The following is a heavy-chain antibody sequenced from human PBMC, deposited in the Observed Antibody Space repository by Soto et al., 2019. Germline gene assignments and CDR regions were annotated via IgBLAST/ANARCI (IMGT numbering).Heavy chain of an antibody. CDR3: ARVVGFGEFYRWFDP. J-gene: IGHJ5*02. D-gene: IGHD3-10*01. CDR2: IYYSGST. V-gene: IGHV4-30-4*01. Sequence: PSETLSLTCTVSGGSISSGDYYWSWIRQPPGKGLEWIGYIYYSGSTYYSPSLKSRVTISVDTSKNQFSLKLSSVTAADTAVYYCARVVGFGEFYRWFDPWGQGTLVTVSS. CDR1: GGSISSGDYY.